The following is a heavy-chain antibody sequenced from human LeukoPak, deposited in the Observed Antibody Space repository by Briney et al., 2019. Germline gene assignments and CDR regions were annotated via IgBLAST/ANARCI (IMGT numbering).Heavy chain of an antibody. CDR3: AKDRDPYSSGTWDS. V-gene: IGHV3-30*18. J-gene: IGHJ1*01. CDR2: RSDDGSAQ. Sequence: GGSLRLSCIASGFTFNKYGMYWVRQAPGKGLEWVAVRSDDGSAQHYADSVRGRFTISRDNSKNTLSLQMNSLRPEDTAMYFCAKDRDPYSSGTWDSWGQGTLVIVSS. CDR1: GFTFNKYG. D-gene: IGHD3-22*01.